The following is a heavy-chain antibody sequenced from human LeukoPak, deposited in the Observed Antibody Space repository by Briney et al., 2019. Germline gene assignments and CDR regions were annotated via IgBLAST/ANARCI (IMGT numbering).Heavy chain of an antibody. D-gene: IGHD3-9*01. J-gene: IGHJ4*02. CDR3: AREPNTGYNFDY. V-gene: IGHV3-30*07. CDR2: ISYDGSNK. Sequence: GGSLRLSCAASGLTFSSYAMHWVRQAPGKGLEWVAVISYDGSNKYYADSVKGRFTISRDNAKNSLYLQMNSLRDEDTAVYYCAREPNTGYNFDYWGQGTLVTVSS. CDR1: GLTFSSYA.